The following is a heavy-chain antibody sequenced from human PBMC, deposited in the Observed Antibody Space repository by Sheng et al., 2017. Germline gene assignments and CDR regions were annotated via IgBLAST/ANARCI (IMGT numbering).Heavy chain of an antibody. CDR1: GGTFSSYA. Sequence: QVQLVQSGAEVKKPGSSVKVSCKASGGTFSSYAISWVRQAPGQGLEWMGGIIPIFGTANYAQKFQGRVTITTDESTSTAYMELSSLRSEDTAVYYCAVGDYYGSGSYPFGDYWGQGTLVTVSS. D-gene: IGHD3-10*01. CDR3: AVGDYYGSGSYPFGDY. V-gene: IGHV1-69*05. J-gene: IGHJ4*02. CDR2: IIPIFGTA.